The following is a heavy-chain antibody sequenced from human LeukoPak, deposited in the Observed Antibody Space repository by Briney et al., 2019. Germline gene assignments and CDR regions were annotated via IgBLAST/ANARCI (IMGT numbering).Heavy chain of an antibody. CDR3: ARGGFYCGGDCYVDY. D-gene: IGHD2-21*02. Sequence: SSETLSLTCAVYGGPFSPYYWSWIRQPPGKALECIGEINHRGRTNYHPSLKSRVTISVDTSKNQFSLRLSSVTAADTAVYYCARGGFYCGGDCYVDYWGQGTLVTVSS. V-gene: IGHV4-34*01. CDR2: INHRGRT. CDR1: GGPFSPYY. J-gene: IGHJ4*02.